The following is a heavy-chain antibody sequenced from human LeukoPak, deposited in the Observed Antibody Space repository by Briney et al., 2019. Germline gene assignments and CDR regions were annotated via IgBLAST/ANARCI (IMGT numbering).Heavy chain of an antibody. CDR3: ARDHKHQLDY. J-gene: IGHJ4*02. CDR2: ISHISIYI. V-gene: IGHV3-21*01. CDR1: GFTFSSYN. Sequence: PGGSLRLSCAASGFTFSSYNMNWVRQAPGKGLEWVSSISHISIYIYYPDSVKGRITISRENAKNSLYLQRNSVRAEDTAVYYCARDHKHQLDYWGQETLVTVSS. D-gene: IGHD6-13*01.